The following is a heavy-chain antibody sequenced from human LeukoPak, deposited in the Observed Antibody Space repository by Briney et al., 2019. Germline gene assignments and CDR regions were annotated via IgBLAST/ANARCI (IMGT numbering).Heavy chain of an antibody. Sequence: GGSLRLSCAASGFTFSSYAMSWVLQAPGKGLEWVSAISGSGGSTYYADSVKGRFTISRDNSKNTLYLQMNSLRAEDTAVYYCARDSLRYFDRLLKRGQRYNWFDPWGQGTLVTVSS. CDR1: GFTFSSYA. CDR2: ISGSGGST. D-gene: IGHD3-9*01. V-gene: IGHV3-23*01. J-gene: IGHJ5*02. CDR3: ARDSLRYFDRLLKRGQRYNWFDP.